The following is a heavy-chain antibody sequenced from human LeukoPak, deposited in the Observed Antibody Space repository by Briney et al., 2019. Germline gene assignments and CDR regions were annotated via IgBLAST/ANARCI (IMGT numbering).Heavy chain of an antibody. Sequence: PSETLSLTCTVSGGSISSYYWSWIRQPPGKGLEWIGYIYYSGSTNYNPSPKSRVTISVDTSKNQFSLKLSSVTAADTAVYYCARGYGSGNYGMDVWGKGTTVTVSS. CDR3: ARGYGSGNYGMDV. J-gene: IGHJ6*04. CDR1: GGSISSYY. CDR2: IYYSGST. V-gene: IGHV4-59*12. D-gene: IGHD3-10*01.